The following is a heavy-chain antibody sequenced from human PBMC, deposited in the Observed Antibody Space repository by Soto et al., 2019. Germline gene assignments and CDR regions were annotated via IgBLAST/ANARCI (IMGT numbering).Heavy chain of an antibody. D-gene: IGHD3-10*01. CDR3: ARYYGSGSYALGN. Sequence: QVQLQQWGAGLLKPSETLSLTCGVYGGSFSGYDWTWIRQPPGTGLEWIGEINQIGTINYNPSLKSRVTISVDMSKNQFSLKLSSVTAADTAVYFCARYYGSGSYALGNWGQGTLVIVSS. V-gene: IGHV4-34*01. J-gene: IGHJ4*02. CDR1: GGSFSGYD. CDR2: INQIGTI.